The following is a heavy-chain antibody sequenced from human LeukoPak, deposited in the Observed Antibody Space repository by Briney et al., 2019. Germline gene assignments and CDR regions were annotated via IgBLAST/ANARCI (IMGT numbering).Heavy chain of an antibody. V-gene: IGHV4-34*01. CDR3: ARHPITWLQSSPFDH. D-gene: IGHD5-24*01. CDR2: INRSGST. CDR1: GGSFSGYY. J-gene: IGHJ4*02. Sequence: SETLSLTCAVYGGSFSGYYWSWIRRPPGKGLEWIGEINRSGSTNYNPSLKSRVTISVDTSKNQFSLKLSSVTAADTAVYYCARHPITWLQSSPFDHWGQGTLVTVSS.